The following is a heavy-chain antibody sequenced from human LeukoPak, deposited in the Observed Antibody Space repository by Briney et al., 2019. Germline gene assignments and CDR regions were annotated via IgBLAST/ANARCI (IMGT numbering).Heavy chain of an antibody. CDR1: GFTFSRHA. V-gene: IGHV3-23*01. J-gene: IGHJ4*02. Sequence: PGGSRRLSCAASGFTFSRHAMSWVRQAPGKGLEWVSTTGLNSVNTLCAESVQGRFSISRDNSKNTLDLQMDNLRVDDTAVYYCAKGDDIGKHPTRAYYFDTWGQGTLVTVSS. CDR2: TGLNSVNT. D-gene: IGHD5-24*01. CDR3: AKGDDIGKHPTRAYYFDT.